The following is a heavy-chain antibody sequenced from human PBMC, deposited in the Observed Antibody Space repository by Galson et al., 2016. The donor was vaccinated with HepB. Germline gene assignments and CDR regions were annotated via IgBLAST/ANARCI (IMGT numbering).Heavy chain of an antibody. Sequence: SLRLSCAVSGFTVSSDYMSWVRQAPGKELEWVSVIYSGGDTYYADSVKGRFTISRDNSKTTLYLQMNSLRPEDTAVFYCARPRDYGDYRDAFDIWGQGTMVTVSS. CDR1: GFTVSSDY. CDR3: ARPRDYGDYRDAFDI. D-gene: IGHD4-17*01. J-gene: IGHJ3*02. CDR2: IYSGGDT. V-gene: IGHV3-66*02.